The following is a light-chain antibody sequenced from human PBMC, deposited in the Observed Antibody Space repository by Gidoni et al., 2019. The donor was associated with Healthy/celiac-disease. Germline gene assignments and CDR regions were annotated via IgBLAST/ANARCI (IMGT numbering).Light chain of an antibody. J-gene: IGKJ2*01. CDR2: AAS. Sequence: DIQMTQSPSSLSASVGDRVTITCRASQRISSYLNWYQQKPGKAPKLLIYAASSLQSWVPSRFSGSGSGTDFTLTISSLQPEDFATYYCQQSYSTPQTFGHXTKLEIK. CDR3: QQSYSTPQT. V-gene: IGKV1-39*01. CDR1: QRISSY.